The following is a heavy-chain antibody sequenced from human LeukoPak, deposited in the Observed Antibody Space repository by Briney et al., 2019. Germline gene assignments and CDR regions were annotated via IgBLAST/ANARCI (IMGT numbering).Heavy chain of an antibody. Sequence: GGSLRLSCAASGFTFSSYEMNWVRQAPGKGLEWVSYISSSGSTIYYADSVKGRFTISRDNAKNSLYLQMNSLRAEDTAVYYCARGVRYSLGLFDYWGQGTLVTVSS. D-gene: IGHD3-9*01. J-gene: IGHJ4*02. CDR1: GFTFSSYE. CDR3: ARGVRYSLGLFDY. V-gene: IGHV3-48*03. CDR2: ISSSGSTI.